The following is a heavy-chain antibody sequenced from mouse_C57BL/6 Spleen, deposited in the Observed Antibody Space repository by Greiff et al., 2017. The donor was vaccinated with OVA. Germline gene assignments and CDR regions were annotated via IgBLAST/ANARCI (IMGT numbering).Heavy chain of an antibody. J-gene: IGHJ1*03. CDR1: GYSFTSYY. V-gene: IGHV1-66*01. CDR3: ARPYGYDSFDV. D-gene: IGHD2-2*01. Sequence: QVQLKQSGPELVKPGASVKISCKASGYSFTSYYIHWVKQRPGQGLEWIGWIYPGSGNTKYNEKFKGKATLTADTSSSTAYMQLSSLTSEDSAVYYCARPYGYDSFDVWGTGTTVTVSS. CDR2: IYPGSGNT.